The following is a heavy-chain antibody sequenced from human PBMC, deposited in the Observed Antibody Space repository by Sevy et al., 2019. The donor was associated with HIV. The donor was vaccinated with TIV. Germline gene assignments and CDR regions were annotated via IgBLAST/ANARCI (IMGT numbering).Heavy chain of an antibody. CDR2: ISGSSNYI. Sequence: GESLKISCAASGFTFNTYAMNWVRQAPGKGLEWVSFISGSSNYIYYADSVKGRFTISRDNARDSLFLQMNSLRAEDTAVYYCAKRMISWDGMDVWGQGTTVTVSS. V-gene: IGHV3-21*01. D-gene: IGHD3-22*01. CDR1: GFTFNTYA. CDR3: AKRMISWDGMDV. J-gene: IGHJ6*02.